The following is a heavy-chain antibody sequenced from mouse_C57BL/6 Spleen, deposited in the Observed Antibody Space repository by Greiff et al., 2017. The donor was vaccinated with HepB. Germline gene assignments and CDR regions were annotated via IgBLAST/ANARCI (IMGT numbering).Heavy chain of an antibody. Sequence: DVQLQQSGPGLVKPSQSLSLTCSVTGYSITSCYYWNWIRQSPGNKLEWMGYISYDGSNNYNPSLKNRISITRDTSKNPFFLKLNSVTTEDTATYYCAREGVGDYFDYWGQGTTLTVSS. V-gene: IGHV3-6*01. J-gene: IGHJ2*01. CDR1: GYSITSCYY. CDR3: AREGVGDYFDY. CDR2: ISYDGSN.